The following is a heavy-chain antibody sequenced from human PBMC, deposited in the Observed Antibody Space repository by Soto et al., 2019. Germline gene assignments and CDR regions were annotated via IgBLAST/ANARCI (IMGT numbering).Heavy chain of an antibody. CDR2: ISAYNGNT. Sequence: GASVKVSCKASGYTFTSYDISWVRQAPGQGLEWMGWISAYNGNTNYAQKLQGRVTMTTDTSTSTAYMELRSLRSDDTAVYYCARERMITFGGVIDYYYGMDVWGQGTTVTVSS. V-gene: IGHV1-18*01. CDR1: GYTFTSYD. D-gene: IGHD3-16*01. J-gene: IGHJ6*02. CDR3: ARERMITFGGVIDYYYGMDV.